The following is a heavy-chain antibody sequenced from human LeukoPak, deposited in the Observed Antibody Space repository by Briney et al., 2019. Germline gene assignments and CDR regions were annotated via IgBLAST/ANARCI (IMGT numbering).Heavy chain of an antibody. J-gene: IGHJ4*02. D-gene: IGHD2-8*01. CDR2: ISSSSSDI. Sequence: PGGSLRLSCAASGFTFSDYTMNWVRQAPGKGLEWVSSISSSSSDIYYADSVKGRFTISRDNAKKSLSLQMNSLRAEDTAVYYCARAILYPYYFDYWGQRTLVTVSS. CDR1: GFTFSDYT. V-gene: IGHV3-21*01. CDR3: ARAILYPYYFDY.